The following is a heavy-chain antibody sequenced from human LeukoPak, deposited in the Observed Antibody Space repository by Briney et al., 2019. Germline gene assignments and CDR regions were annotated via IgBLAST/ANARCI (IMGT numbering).Heavy chain of an antibody. V-gene: IGHV3-30-3*01. CDR3: VRDGDESTGYGHDY. CDR2: ISYDGSNK. Sequence: GGSLRLSCAASGFTFSSYAMHWVRQAPGKGLEWVAVISYDGSNKYYADSVKGRFTISRDNSNNTLYLHMNSLRVEDTAVYYCVRDGDESTGYGHDYWGQGTLVTVSS. D-gene: IGHD3-9*01. J-gene: IGHJ4*02. CDR1: GFTFSSYA.